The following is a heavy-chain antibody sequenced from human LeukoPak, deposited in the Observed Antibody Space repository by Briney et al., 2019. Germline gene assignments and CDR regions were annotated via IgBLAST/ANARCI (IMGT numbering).Heavy chain of an antibody. CDR2: ISWNSGSI. CDR1: GFTFDDYA. J-gene: IGHJ4*02. D-gene: IGHD3-3*01. V-gene: IGHV3-9*03. Sequence: GRSLRLSCAASGFTFDDYAMHWVRQAPGKGLEWVSGISWNSGSIGYADSVKGRFTISRDNAKNSLYLQMNSLRAEDMALYYCAKDSSYDFWSGYFDYWGQGTLVTVSS. CDR3: AKDSSYDFWSGYFDY.